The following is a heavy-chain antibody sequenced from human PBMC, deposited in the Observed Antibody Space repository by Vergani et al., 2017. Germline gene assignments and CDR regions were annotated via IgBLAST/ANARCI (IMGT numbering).Heavy chain of an antibody. CDR1: GYSFTSYW. D-gene: IGHD3-22*01. Sequence: EVQLVQSGAEVKKPGESLKISCKGYGYSFTSYWIGWVRQMPGKGLEWMGIIYPGDSDTSYSPSFQGQVTISADKSISTAYLQWSSLKASDTAMYYCARHYGRYYDSSGSLDYWGQGTLVTVSS. V-gene: IGHV5-51*01. CDR3: ARHYGRYYDSSGSLDY. J-gene: IGHJ4*02. CDR2: IYPGDSDT.